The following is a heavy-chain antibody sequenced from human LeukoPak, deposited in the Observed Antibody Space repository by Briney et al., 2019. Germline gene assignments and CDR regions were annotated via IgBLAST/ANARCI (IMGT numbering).Heavy chain of an antibody. J-gene: IGHJ3*02. D-gene: IGHD3-3*01. CDR2: VSVHNGNR. CDR3: ARDTSYDFWSDPTQLFDI. V-gene: IGHV1-18*01. CDR1: GYTFITYG. Sequence: ASVKVSCKASGYTFITYGVSWMRQAPGQGLEWVGWVSVHNGNRNYAQKLQGRVTLTTDTSTNTAYMELRSLRSDDTAVYYCARDTSYDFWSDPTQLFDIWGQGTMITVSS.